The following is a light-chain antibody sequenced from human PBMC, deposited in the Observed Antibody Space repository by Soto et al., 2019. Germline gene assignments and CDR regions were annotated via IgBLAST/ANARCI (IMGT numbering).Light chain of an antibody. CDR3: QQLSNYPIT. Sequence: DIQMTQSPSTLSGSVGDRVTITCRASQTISSWLAWYQQKPGKAPKLLIYKASTLKSGVPSRFSGSGSGTEFTLTISSLQPEDFATYYCQQLSNYPITFGQGTLLEIK. CDR1: QTISSW. CDR2: KAS. V-gene: IGKV1-5*03. J-gene: IGKJ5*01.